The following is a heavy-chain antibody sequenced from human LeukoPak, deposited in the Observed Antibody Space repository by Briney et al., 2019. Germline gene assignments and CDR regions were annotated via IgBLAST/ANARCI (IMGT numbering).Heavy chain of an antibody. CDR3: ARVADGSGSYYNSWFDP. CDR2: INAGNGNT. CDR1: GYTFTSYA. Sequence: ASVKVSCKASGYTFTSYAMHWVRQAPGQRLEWMGWINAGNGNTKYSQKFQGRDTITRDTSASTAYMELSSLRSEDTAVYYCARVADGSGSYYNSWFDPWGQGTLVTVSS. J-gene: IGHJ5*02. D-gene: IGHD3-10*01. V-gene: IGHV1-3*01.